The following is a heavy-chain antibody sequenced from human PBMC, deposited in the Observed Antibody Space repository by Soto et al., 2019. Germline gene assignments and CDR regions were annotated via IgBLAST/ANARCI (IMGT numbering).Heavy chain of an antibody. CDR1: GGSVSSGSYY. CDR3: ARGGCSGGSCYSVTPFDY. CDR2: IYYSGST. Sequence: PSETLSLTCTVSGGSVSSGSYYWSWIRQPPGKGLEWIGYIYYSGSTNYNPSLKSRVTISVDTSKNQFSLKLSSVTAADTAVYYCARGGCSGGSCYSVTPFDYWGQGTLVTVSS. V-gene: IGHV4-61*01. J-gene: IGHJ4*02. D-gene: IGHD2-15*01.